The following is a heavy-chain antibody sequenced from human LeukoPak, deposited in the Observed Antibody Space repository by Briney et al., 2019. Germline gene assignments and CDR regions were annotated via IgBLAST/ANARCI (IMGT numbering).Heavy chain of an antibody. V-gene: IGHV1-46*01. D-gene: IGHD2-8*01. J-gene: IGHJ4*02. CDR2: INLSGGST. CDR3: ARDYVDDIPMIKDY. CDR1: GYTFTSYA. Sequence: ASVKVSCKASGYTFTSYAMNWVRQAPGQGLEWMGKINLSGGSTTYAQKFQGRVTMTRDTSTSTVYMELSSLRSEDTAVYYCARDYVDDIPMIKDYWGQGTLVTVSS.